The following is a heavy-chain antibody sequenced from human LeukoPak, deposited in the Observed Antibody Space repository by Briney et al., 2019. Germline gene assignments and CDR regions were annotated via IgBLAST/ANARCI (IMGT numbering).Heavy chain of an antibody. CDR1: EFTFRRNS. J-gene: IGHJ4*02. CDR3: ARDLYGSYYADY. V-gene: IGHV3-21*01. Sequence: PGGSLRLSCAASEFTFRRNSILWVRQAPGKGLEWVSSISSSSSYISYADSVKGRFTISRDNAKNSLYLQMNSLRAEDTAVYYCARDLYGSYYADYWGQGTLVTVSS. D-gene: IGHD1-26*01. CDR2: ISSSSSYI.